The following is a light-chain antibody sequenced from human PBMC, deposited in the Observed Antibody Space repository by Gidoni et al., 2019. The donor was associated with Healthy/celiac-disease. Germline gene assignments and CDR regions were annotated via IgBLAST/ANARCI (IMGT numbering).Light chain of an antibody. CDR2: GAS. V-gene: IGKV3-15*01. CDR3: QQYNNWPPIT. Sequence: VMTHYPATLSVSPGERATLSCRASQSVSSNLAWYQQKPGQAPRLLIYGASTRATGIPARFSGSGSGTEFTLTISSLQSEDFAVYYCQQYNNWPPITFGPGTKVDIK. J-gene: IGKJ3*01. CDR1: QSVSSN.